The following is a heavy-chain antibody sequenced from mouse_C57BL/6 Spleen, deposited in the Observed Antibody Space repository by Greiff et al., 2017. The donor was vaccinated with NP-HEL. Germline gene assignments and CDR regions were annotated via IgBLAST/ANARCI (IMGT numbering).Heavy chain of an antibody. Sequence: EVKLQESGPGLVKPSQSLSLTCSVTGYSITSGYYWNWIRQFPGNKLEWMGYISYDGSNNYNPSLKNRISITRDTSKNQFFLKLNSVTTEDTATYYCARDTGYGSSYAMDYWGQGTSVTVSS. J-gene: IGHJ4*01. V-gene: IGHV3-6*01. CDR2: ISYDGSN. CDR1: GYSITSGYY. D-gene: IGHD1-1*01. CDR3: ARDTGYGSSYAMDY.